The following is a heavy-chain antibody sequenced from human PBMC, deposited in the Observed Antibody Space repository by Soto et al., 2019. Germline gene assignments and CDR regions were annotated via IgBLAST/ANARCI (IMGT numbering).Heavy chain of an antibody. J-gene: IGHJ6*02. D-gene: IGHD3-22*01. Sequence: ASVKVSCKASGYTFTSYAMHWVRQAPGQRLEWMGWINAGNGNTKYSQKFQGRVTITRDTSASTAYMELSSLRSEDTAVYYCARHPTYYYDSSGYYYYYGMDVWGQGTTVTVSS. CDR2: INAGNGNT. CDR1: GYTFTSYA. CDR3: ARHPTYYYDSSGYYYYYGMDV. V-gene: IGHV1-3*01.